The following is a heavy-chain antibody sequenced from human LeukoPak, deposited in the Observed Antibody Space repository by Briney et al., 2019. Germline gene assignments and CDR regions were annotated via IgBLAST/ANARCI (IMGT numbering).Heavy chain of an antibody. CDR3: AREGNTRHYMDV. J-gene: IGHJ6*03. D-gene: IGHD2-15*01. V-gene: IGHV5-51*01. Sequence: GESLKISCKASGHTFTRYWIGWVRQVPGKGLEWMGIIYPGDSDTTYSPSFRGQVTISADKSSSIIYLQWSSLKASDTAMYYCAREGNTRHYMDVWGKGTTVSVS. CDR1: GHTFTRYW. CDR2: IYPGDSDT.